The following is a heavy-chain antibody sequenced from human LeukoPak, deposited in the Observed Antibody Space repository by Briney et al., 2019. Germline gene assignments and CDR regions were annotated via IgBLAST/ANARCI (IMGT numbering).Heavy chain of an antibody. V-gene: IGHV3-64D*06. CDR1: GVTLSSYA. CDR3: VKNSSGPPGRP. J-gene: IGHJ5*02. D-gene: IGHD6-19*01. CDR2: ISSDGGST. Sequence: QPGGSLRLSCAASGVTLSSYAMSGARQAPGKGLEYVSGISSDGGSTYYADSGKGRFTISRDNSKNTLYLLMSSLTTEDTAVYHCVKNSSGPPGRPWGQGTLVTVSS.